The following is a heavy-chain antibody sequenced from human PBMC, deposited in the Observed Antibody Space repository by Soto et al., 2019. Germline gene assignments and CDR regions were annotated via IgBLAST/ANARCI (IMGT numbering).Heavy chain of an antibody. Sequence: GASVKVSCKASGGSFTYTLSWVRQAPGQGLEWMGGIIPIFGTTNYAQKFKGRVTITADESTKTDYMELSTLRSEDTAVYYCARLHRHGTYGMDVWGQGTTVTVSS. J-gene: IGHJ6*02. CDR3: ARLHRHGTYGMDV. CDR2: IIPIFGTT. V-gene: IGHV1-69*13. CDR1: GGSFTYT.